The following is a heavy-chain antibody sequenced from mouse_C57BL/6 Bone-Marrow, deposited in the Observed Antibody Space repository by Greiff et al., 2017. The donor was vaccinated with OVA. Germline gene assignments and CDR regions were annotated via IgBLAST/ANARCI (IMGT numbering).Heavy chain of an antibody. D-gene: IGHD2-4*01. J-gene: IGHJ2*01. V-gene: IGHV1-15*01. CDR2: IDPETGGT. CDR3: TRGYYDYDGRNFDY. Sequence: QVQLQQSGAELVRPGASVTLSCKASGYTFTDYEMHWVKQTPVHGLEWIGAIDPETGGTAYNQKFKGKAILTADKSSSTAYMELRSLTSEDSAVYYCTRGYYDYDGRNFDYWGQGTTLTVSS. CDR1: GYTFTDYE.